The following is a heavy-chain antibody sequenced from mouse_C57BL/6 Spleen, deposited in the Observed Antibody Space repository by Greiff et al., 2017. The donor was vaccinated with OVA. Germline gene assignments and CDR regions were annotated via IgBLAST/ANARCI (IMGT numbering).Heavy chain of an antibody. CDR1: GYTFTSYW. CDR2: IHPSDSDT. D-gene: IGHD2-4*01. J-gene: IGHJ1*03. CDR3: APEGYDYDGPNWYFDV. V-gene: IGHV1-74*01. Sequence: QVQLKQPGAELVKPGASVKVSCKASGYTFTSYWMHWVKQRPGQGLEWIGRIHPSDSDTNYNQKFKGKATLTVDKSSSTAYMQLSSLTSEDSAVYYCAPEGYDYDGPNWYFDVWGTGTTVTVSS.